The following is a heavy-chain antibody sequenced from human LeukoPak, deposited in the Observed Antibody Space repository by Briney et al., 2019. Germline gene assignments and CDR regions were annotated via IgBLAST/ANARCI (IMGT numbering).Heavy chain of an antibody. D-gene: IGHD5-18*01. Sequence: SETLSLTCAVYGGSFSGYYWSWIRQPPGKGLEWIGEINHSGSTNYNPSLKSRVTISVDTSKNQFSLKLSSVTAADTAVYYCARVPWIQLWLLGSSWFDPWGQGTLVTVSS. J-gene: IGHJ5*02. CDR3: ARVPWIQLWLLGSSWFDP. CDR2: INHSGST. CDR1: GGSFSGYY. V-gene: IGHV4-34*01.